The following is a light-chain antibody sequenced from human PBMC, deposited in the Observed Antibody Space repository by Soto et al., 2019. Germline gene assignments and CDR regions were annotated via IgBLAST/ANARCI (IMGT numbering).Light chain of an antibody. CDR3: SSYTISSTVV. CDR1: SSDVGGYNY. V-gene: IGLV2-14*01. CDR2: DVS. Sequence: QSALTQPASVSGSPGQSITISCTGTSSDVGGYNYVSWYQQHPGKAPKLMIYDVSNRPSGVSSRFSGSKSGNTASLSISGLQPADEADYYCSSYTISSTVVFGGGTKVTVL. J-gene: IGLJ2*01.